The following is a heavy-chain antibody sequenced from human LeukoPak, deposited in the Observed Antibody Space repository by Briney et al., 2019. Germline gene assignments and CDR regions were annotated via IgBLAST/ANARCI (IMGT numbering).Heavy chain of an antibody. D-gene: IGHD3-9*01. J-gene: IGHJ6*02. CDR3: TTDFDWLSPYYYYGMDV. CDR1: GFTFSSYA. Sequence: GGSLRLSCAASGFTFSSYAMSWVRQAPGEGLEWVSAISGSGGSTYYADSVKGRFTISRDNSKNTLYLQMNSLRAEDTAVYYCTTDFDWLSPYYYYGMDVWGQGTTVTVSS. CDR2: ISGSGGST. V-gene: IGHV3-23*01.